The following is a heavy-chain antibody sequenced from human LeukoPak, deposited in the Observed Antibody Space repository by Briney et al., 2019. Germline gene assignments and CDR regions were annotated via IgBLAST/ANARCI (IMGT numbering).Heavy chain of an antibody. D-gene: IGHD3-22*01. J-gene: IGHJ4*02. Sequence: PSETLSLTCAVYGGSLSGYYWGWIRQPPGKGLEWIGSIYHSGSTYYNPSLKSRVTISVDTSKNQFSLKLSSVTAADTAVYYCARGYYYDSSGSRDFDYWGQGTLVTASS. V-gene: IGHV4-38-2*01. CDR2: IYHSGST. CDR3: ARGYYYDSSGSRDFDY. CDR1: GGSLSGYY.